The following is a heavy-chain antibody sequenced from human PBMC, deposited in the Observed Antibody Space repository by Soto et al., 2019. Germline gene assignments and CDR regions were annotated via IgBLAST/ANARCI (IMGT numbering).Heavy chain of an antibody. CDR3: ARDRGAVTGQYFDY. Sequence: QVLLEESGGGLVKPGGSLRLSCAASGFIFSALYMSWIRQAPNKGLEYISYISSSGTSANYADSVKGRFTISRDNAKNSLYLQMNSLRAEDTAVYYCARDRGAVTGQYFDYWGQGVLVTVSS. J-gene: IGHJ4*02. D-gene: IGHD6-19*01. CDR1: GFIFSALY. CDR2: ISSSGTSA. V-gene: IGHV3-11*05.